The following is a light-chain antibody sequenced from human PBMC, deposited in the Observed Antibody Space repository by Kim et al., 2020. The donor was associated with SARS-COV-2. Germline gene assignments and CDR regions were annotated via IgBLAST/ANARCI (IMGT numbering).Light chain of an antibody. CDR1: QSVSSNF. Sequence: ENVLTQSPGTLSLSPGERATLSCRASQSVSSNFLAWYQQKAGQAPRLVIYSASSRASGIPDRFSGSGSGTDFTLTISTLEPEDFAVYYCQQYATSPETFGQRTKVDIK. J-gene: IGKJ1*01. CDR3: QQYATSPET. CDR2: SAS. V-gene: IGKV3-20*01.